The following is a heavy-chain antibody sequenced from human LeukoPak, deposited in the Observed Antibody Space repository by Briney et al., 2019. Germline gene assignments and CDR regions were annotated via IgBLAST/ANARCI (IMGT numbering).Heavy chain of an antibody. J-gene: IGHJ4*02. CDR3: ARYGDYKGAY. D-gene: IGHD4-17*01. CDR2: VQDSGHT. V-gene: IGHV4-59*01. CDR1: GDSFSNYF. Sequence: SETLSLTCTISGDSFSNYFWTWIRQPPGMGLEWIAYVQDSGHTDYNPSLKSRVTISLDTSKNQFSLKLSPVTAADTAVYYCARYGDYKGAYWGQGALVTVSS.